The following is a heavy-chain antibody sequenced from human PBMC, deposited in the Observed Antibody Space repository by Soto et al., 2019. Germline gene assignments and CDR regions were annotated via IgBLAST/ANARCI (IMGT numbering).Heavy chain of an antibody. D-gene: IGHD3-16*01. Sequence: GGSLRLSCAASGFTFSSYSMNWVRQAPGKGLEWVSSISSSSSYIYYADSVKGRFTISRDNAKNSLYLQMNSLRAEDTAVYYCARVRGGTRNYYYYGMDAWGQGTTVTVSS. V-gene: IGHV3-21*01. CDR2: ISSSSSYI. J-gene: IGHJ6*02. CDR1: GFTFSSYS. CDR3: ARVRGGTRNYYYYGMDA.